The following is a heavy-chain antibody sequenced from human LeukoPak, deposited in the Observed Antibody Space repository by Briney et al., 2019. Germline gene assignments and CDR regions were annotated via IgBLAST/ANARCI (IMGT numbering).Heavy chain of an antibody. CDR2: INPNSGGT. CDR3: ARGVTIFGVPPVY. V-gene: IGHV1-2*02. Sequence: ASVKVSCKASGYTFTGYYMHWVRQAPGQGLEWMGWINPNSGGTNYAQKFQGRVTMTRDTSISTAYMELSRLRSDDTAVYYCARGVTIFGVPPVYWGQGTLVTVSS. J-gene: IGHJ4*02. CDR1: GYTFTGYY. D-gene: IGHD3-3*01.